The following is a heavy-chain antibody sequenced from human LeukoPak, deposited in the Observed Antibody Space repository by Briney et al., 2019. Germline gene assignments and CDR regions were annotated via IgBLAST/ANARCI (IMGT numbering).Heavy chain of an antibody. D-gene: IGHD3-22*01. V-gene: IGHV3-23*01. CDR2: ITGSGGRT. CDR3: ARAADSSGYYYYFDY. CDR1: GFTFSSYA. Sequence: GGSLRLSCAASGFTFSSYAMNWVRQAPGKGLEWVSAITGSGGRTYYADSVKGRFTISRDNSKNTLYLQMNSLRAEDTAVYYCARAADSSGYYYYFDYWGQGTLVSVSS. J-gene: IGHJ4*02.